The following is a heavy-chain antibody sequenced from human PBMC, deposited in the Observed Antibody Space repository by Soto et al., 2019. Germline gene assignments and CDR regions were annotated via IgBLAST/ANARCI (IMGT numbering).Heavy chain of an antibody. CDR1: GGSMSSNY. V-gene: IGHV4-59*01. D-gene: IGHD1-26*01. Sequence: SETLSLTCTVSGGSMSSNYWTWIRQSPEKGLEWIGYIYYTGSTKYNPSLKRRGTISLDTSKTQFSLRLTTVTSADTAIYYCARGGSYGASFDSWGQGAEVTVS. CDR2: IYYTGST. CDR3: ARGGSYGASFDS. J-gene: IGHJ4*02.